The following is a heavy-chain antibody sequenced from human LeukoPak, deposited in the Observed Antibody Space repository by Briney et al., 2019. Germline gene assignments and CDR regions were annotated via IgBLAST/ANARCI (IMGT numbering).Heavy chain of an antibody. CDR1: GFTFSNAW. CDR2: IKSKTDGGTT. D-gene: IGHD6-19*01. CDR3: TTDPSSSYSSCWYNWFDP. V-gene: IGHV3-15*01. J-gene: IGHJ5*02. Sequence: PGGSLRLSCAASGFTFSNAWMSWVRQAPGKGLEWVGRIKSKTDGGTTDYAAPVKGRFTISRDDSKNTLYLQMNSLKTEDTAVYYCTTDPSSSYSSCWYNWFDPWGQGTLVTVSS.